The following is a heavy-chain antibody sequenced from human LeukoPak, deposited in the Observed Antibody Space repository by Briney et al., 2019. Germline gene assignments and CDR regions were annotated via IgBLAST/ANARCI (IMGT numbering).Heavy chain of an antibody. CDR3: ARFGFDRDY. CDR2: INHSGST. Sequence: PSETLSLTCAVYGGSFSGYYWSWIRQPPGKGLEWIGEINHSGSTNYNPSLKSRVTISVDTSKNQFSLKLTSVTAADTAVYYCARFGFDRDYWGQGTLVTVSS. CDR1: GGSFSGYY. D-gene: IGHD3-10*01. J-gene: IGHJ4*02. V-gene: IGHV4-34*01.